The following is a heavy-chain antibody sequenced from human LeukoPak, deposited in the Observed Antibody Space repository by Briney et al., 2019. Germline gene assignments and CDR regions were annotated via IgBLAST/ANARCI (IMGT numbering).Heavy chain of an antibody. CDR1: GYTFTDYY. Sequence: ASVKVSCKTSGYTFTDYYLHWVRQAPGQGLEWMDWINPNSGGTSSAQKFQSRVTMTRDTSITTVYMEVSWLTSDDTAIYYCARADRLHGGPYLIGPWGQGTLVTVSS. CDR3: ARADRLHGGPYLIGP. V-gene: IGHV1-2*02. J-gene: IGHJ5*02. D-gene: IGHD2-21*01. CDR2: INPNSGGT.